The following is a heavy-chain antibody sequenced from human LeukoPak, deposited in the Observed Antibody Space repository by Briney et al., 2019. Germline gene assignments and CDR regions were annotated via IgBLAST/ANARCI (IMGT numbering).Heavy chain of an antibody. D-gene: IGHD1-14*01. CDR2: INHSGST. V-gene: IGHV4-34*01. J-gene: IGHJ4*02. CDR3: ARGRKLRLLDY. CDR1: GGSFSGYY. Sequence: PSETLSLTCAVYGGSFSGYYWSWIRQPPGKGLEWIGEINHSGSTNYNPSLKSRVTISVDTSKNQFSLKLSSVTAADTAVYYCARGRKLRLLDYWGQGTLVTVSS.